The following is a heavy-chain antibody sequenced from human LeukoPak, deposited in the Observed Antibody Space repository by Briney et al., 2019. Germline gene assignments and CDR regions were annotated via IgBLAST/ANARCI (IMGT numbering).Heavy chain of an antibody. J-gene: IGHJ5*02. Sequence: GGSLRLSCAASGLTFTNAWMSWVRLAPGKGLQWVSAISGSGSKTYYADSVKGRFTISRDNSKNTVYLQMSSLRAEDTAVYYCAKDFYGSASYRGYFDPWGQGTLVTVSS. CDR2: ISGSGSKT. CDR3: AKDFYGSASYRGYFDP. D-gene: IGHD3-10*01. V-gene: IGHV3-23*01. CDR1: GLTFTNAW.